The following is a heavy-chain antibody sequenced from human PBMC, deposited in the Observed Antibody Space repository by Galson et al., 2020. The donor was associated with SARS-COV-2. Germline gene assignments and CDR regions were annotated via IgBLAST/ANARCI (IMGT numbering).Heavy chain of an antibody. V-gene: IGHV1-24*01. CDR2: FDPEDGET. CDR3: ARSLISRIGNYADLDSDAFDI. Sequence: ASVKVSCKVSGYTLTELSMHWVRQAPGKGLEWMGGFDPEDGETIYAQKFQGRVTMTEDTSTDTAYMELSSLRSDDTAVYYCARSLISRIGNYADLDSDAFDIWGQGTMVTVSS. CDR1: GYTLTELS. D-gene: IGHD1-7*01. J-gene: IGHJ3*02.